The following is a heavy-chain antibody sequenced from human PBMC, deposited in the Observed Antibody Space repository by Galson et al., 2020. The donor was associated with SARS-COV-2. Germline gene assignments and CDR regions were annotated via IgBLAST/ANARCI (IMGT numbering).Heavy chain of an antibody. J-gene: IGHJ4*02. CDR1: GGSISSSNYY. D-gene: IGHD3-9*01. CDR2: IYYSESN. V-gene: IGHV4-39*01. CDR3: ARQILTGYYSFYYFDF. Sequence: ETLSLTCTVSGGSISSSNYYWGWVRQPPGEGLEWIGSIYYSESNYYNPSLTSRVTMSVDTSRNQFSLKLSSVTAADTAVYYCARQILTGYYSFYYFDFWGQGTLVTVSS.